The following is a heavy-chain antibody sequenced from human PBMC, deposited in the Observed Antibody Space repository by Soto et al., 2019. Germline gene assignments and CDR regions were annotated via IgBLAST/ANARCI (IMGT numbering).Heavy chain of an antibody. Sequence: ASVKVSCKVSGYTLTELSMHWVRQAPGKGLEWMGGFDPEDGETIYAQKFQGRVTMTEDTSTDTAYMELSSLRSEDMAVYYCAKYGSGSYYYYYGMDVWGQGTTVTVSS. V-gene: IGHV1-24*01. D-gene: IGHD3-10*01. J-gene: IGHJ6*02. CDR1: GYTLTELS. CDR2: FDPEDGET. CDR3: AKYGSGSYYYYYGMDV.